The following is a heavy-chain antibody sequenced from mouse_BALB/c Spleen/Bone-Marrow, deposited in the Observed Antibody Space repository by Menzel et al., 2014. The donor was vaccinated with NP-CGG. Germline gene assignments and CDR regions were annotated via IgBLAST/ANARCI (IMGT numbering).Heavy chain of an antibody. J-gene: IGHJ2*01. Sequence: EVKVVESGGGLVKPRGSLKLSCAASGFTFSDYYMYWVRQTPEKRLEWVATISDGGSYTYYPDSVKGRFTISRDNAKNDLYLQMSSLKSEDTAMYYCARGSSYFDYWGQGTTLTVSS. V-gene: IGHV5-4*02. CDR2: ISDGGSYT. CDR3: ARGSSYFDY. CDR1: GFTFSDYY. D-gene: IGHD1-1*01.